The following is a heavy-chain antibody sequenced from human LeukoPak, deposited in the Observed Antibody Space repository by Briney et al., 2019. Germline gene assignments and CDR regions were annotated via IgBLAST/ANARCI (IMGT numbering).Heavy chain of an antibody. V-gene: IGHV3-23*01. D-gene: IGHD2-15*01. J-gene: IGHJ4*02. Sequence: NPGGSLRLSCAASGFTFSSYSMNWVRQGPGKGLEWVAATSSSDRGTYHADSVRGRFTISRDNSKNTLYLQMNRLRVEDAAVYYCARAPVTSCRGAFCYPFDYWGQGTLVTVSS. CDR3: ARAPVTSCRGAFCYPFDY. CDR2: TSSSDRGT. CDR1: GFTFSSYS.